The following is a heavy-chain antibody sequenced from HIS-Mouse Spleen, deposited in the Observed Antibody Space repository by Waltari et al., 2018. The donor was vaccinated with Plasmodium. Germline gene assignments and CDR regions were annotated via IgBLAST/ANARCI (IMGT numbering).Heavy chain of an antibody. Sequence: QVQLQESGPGLVKPSETLSLTCTVSGGSISSYYWSWIRQPPGKGLEWIGYIYYSGSTNYTPSPKSRVTISVDTSKNQFSLKLSSVTAADTAVYYCARLRYSYGYFDYWGQGTLVTVSS. V-gene: IGHV4-59*08. CDR3: ARLRYSYGYFDY. CDR2: IYYSGST. D-gene: IGHD5-18*01. CDR1: GGSISSYY. J-gene: IGHJ4*02.